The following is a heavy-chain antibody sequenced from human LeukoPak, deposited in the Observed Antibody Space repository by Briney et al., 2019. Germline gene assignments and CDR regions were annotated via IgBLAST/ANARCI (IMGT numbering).Heavy chain of an antibody. CDR1: GFIFSSYA. Sequence: GGSLRLSCAASGFIFSSYAMSWVRQAPGKGLEWVSGISGSGGSTYYADSVKGRFTISRDNSKNTLYLQMNSLRAEDTAVYYCAKSVVVADLYYYYGMDVWGQGTTVTVSS. CDR3: AKSVVVADLYYYYGMDV. D-gene: IGHD2-15*01. V-gene: IGHV3-23*01. J-gene: IGHJ6*02. CDR2: ISGSGGST.